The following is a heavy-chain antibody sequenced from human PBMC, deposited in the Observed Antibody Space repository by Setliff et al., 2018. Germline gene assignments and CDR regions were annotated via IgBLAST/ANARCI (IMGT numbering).Heavy chain of an antibody. Sequence: ASVKVSCKASGGTFSSYAISWVRQAPGQGLEWLGWISAYTGNADYAQNLQGRLTMTTDTSTNTAYMELRSLTSDDTAIYYCARAPRLEWILPTFDLWGQGTPVTVSS. J-gene: IGHJ4*02. CDR3: ARAPRLEWILPTFDL. CDR1: GGTFSSYA. V-gene: IGHV1-18*01. CDR2: ISAYTGNA. D-gene: IGHD3-3*01.